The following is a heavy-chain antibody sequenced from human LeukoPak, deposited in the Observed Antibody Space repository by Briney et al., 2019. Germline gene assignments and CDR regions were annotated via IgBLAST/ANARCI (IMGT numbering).Heavy chain of an antibody. J-gene: IGHJ4*02. D-gene: IGHD3-22*01. V-gene: IGHV3-9*03. Sequence: GGSLRLSCAASGFTFDDYAMHWVRQAPGKGLEWVSGISWNGGSIAYADSVKGRFTISRDNAKNSLYLQMNSLRAEDMALYYCAKDMGSSGYYVDYWGQGTLVTVSS. CDR3: AKDMGSSGYYVDY. CDR1: GFTFDDYA. CDR2: ISWNGGSI.